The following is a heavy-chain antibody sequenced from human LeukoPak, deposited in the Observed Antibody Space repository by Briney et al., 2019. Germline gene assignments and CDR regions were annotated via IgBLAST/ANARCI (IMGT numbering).Heavy chain of an antibody. Sequence: MHWVRQALGKGLEWVAFIRYDGSNKYYADSVKGRFTISRDNSKNTLYLQMNSLRAEDTAVYYCANCGAAAGYWGQGTLVTVSS. V-gene: IGHV3-30*02. J-gene: IGHJ4*02. D-gene: IGHD6-13*01. CDR2: IRYDGSNK. CDR3: ANCGAAAGY.